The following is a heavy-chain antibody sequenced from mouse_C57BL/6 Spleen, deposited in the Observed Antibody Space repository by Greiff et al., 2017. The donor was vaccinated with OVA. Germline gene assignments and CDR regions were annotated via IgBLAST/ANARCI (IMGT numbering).Heavy chain of an antibody. V-gene: IGHV1-15*01. CDR1: GYTFTDYE. CDR2: IDPETGGT. Sequence: QVQLQQSGAELVRPGASVTLSCKASGYTFTDYEMHWVKQTPVHGLEWIGAIDPETGGTAYNQKFKGKAILTADKSSSTAYMELRSLTSEDSAVYYCTRYYYGGSYNYWGQGTTLTVSS. J-gene: IGHJ2*01. CDR3: TRYYYGGSYNY. D-gene: IGHD1-1*01.